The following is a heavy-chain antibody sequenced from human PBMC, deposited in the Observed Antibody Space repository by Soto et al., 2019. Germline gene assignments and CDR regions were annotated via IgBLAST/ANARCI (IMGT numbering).Heavy chain of an antibody. J-gene: IGHJ4*02. D-gene: IGHD2-2*01. CDR1: GFNFSSYA. CDR3: AKDDVGYGSSTSCSALDY. Sequence: PGGSLRLSCAASGFNFSSYAMSWVRQAPGKGLEWVSAISGSGGSTYYADSVKGRFTISRDNSKNTLYLQMNSLRAEDKAVYYCAKDDVGYGSSTSCSALDYWGQGTLVTVSS. CDR2: ISGSGGST. V-gene: IGHV3-23*01.